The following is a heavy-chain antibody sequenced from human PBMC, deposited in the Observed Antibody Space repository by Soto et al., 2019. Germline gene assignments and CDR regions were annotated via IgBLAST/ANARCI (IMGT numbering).Heavy chain of an antibody. CDR3: VRLGFVGEGDF. CDR1: GFTFSDYW. CDR2: IDGYGTNT. D-gene: IGHD1-26*01. J-gene: IGHJ4*02. V-gene: IGHV3-74*01. Sequence: GGSLRLSCATSGFTFSDYWIHWVRQVPGEGLVWVSRIDGYGTNTDYAESVRGRFTISRDSAKSTAFLQMDSLRVEDTAVYHCVRLGFVGEGDFWGQGILVTVYS.